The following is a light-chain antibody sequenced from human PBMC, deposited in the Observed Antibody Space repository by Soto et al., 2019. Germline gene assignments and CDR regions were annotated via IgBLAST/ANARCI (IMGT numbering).Light chain of an antibody. CDR3: QHYNSFSPWA. V-gene: IGKV1-5*01. Sequence: DIQMPRSPSPLSASVGARVTVTCRASQSVGTWLAWYQQKPGRAPNLLIYDASTLASAVPSRFSGSGSGTEFTLTISSLQSADFATYYCQHYNSFSPWAFGQGTKG. J-gene: IGKJ1*01. CDR2: DAS. CDR1: QSVGTW.